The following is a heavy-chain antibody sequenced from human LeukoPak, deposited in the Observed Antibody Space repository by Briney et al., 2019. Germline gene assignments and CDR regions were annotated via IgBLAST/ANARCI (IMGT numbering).Heavy chain of an antibody. J-gene: IGHJ6*03. Sequence: ASVKVSCKASGYTFTGYYMHWVRQAPGQGLEWMGWINPNSGDTNYAQKFQDRVTMTRDTSISTAYKELSRLRSDGTAVYYCARGVTGIYYYYYMDVWGKGTTVTVSS. CDR3: ARGVTGIYYYYYMDV. CDR1: GYTFTGYY. D-gene: IGHD6-13*01. V-gene: IGHV1-2*02. CDR2: INPNSGDT.